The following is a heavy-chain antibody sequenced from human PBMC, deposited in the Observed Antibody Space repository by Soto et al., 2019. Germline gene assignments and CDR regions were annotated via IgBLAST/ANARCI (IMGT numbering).Heavy chain of an antibody. J-gene: IGHJ4*02. CDR1: GYTFTGYY. CDR3: ARDLSRTFDY. CDR2: INPNSGGT. Sequence: GASVKVSCKASGYTFTGYYMHWVRQAPGQGLEWMGWINPNSGGTNYAQKFQGRVTITRDTSASTAYMELRSLRSEETAVYYCARDLSRTFDYWGQGTLVTVSS. V-gene: IGHV1-2*02. D-gene: IGHD6-13*01.